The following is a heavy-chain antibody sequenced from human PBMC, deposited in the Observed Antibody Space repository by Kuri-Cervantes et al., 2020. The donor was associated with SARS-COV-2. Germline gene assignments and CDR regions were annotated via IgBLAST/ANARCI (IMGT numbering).Heavy chain of an antibody. J-gene: IGHJ5*02. CDR2: FDPEDGET. D-gene: IGHD3-3*01. CDR1: GYTLTELS. V-gene: IGHV1-24*01. Sequence: ASVKVSCKVSGYTLTELSMHWVRQAPGKGLEWMGGFDPEDGETIYAQKFQGRVTMTEDTSTDTAYMELSSLRSEDTAVYYCATGPPYYDPGNWFDPWGQGTLVTVSS. CDR3: ATGPPYYDPGNWFDP.